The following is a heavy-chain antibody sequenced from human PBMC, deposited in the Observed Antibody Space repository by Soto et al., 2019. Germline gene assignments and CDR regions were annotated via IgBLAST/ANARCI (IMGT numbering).Heavy chain of an antibody. D-gene: IGHD6-19*01. CDR2: IIDDGGRA. Sequence: GGSVRLSCSASGFTFSRYAMGWVRQAPGKGLEWVSAIIDDGGRAYYADSVKGRFTISRDNFKNTLSLQMNSLRAEDTAVYYCAKDKMEQWLVGGYFDYWGQGTQVTVSS. V-gene: IGHV3-23*01. J-gene: IGHJ4*02. CDR3: AKDKMEQWLVGGYFDY. CDR1: GFTFSRYA.